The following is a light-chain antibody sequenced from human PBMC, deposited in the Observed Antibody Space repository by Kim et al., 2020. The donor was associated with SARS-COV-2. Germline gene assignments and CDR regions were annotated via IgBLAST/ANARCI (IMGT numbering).Light chain of an antibody. CDR2: GAS. CDR3: QQSFYVPWT. J-gene: IGKJ1*01. CDR1: QNIRKN. V-gene: IGKV1-39*01. Sequence: EIQMSQSPTSLFASVGDRVTITCRASQNIRKNLNWYEQKAGQVPKLLIYGASTLQYGVTSRFSGSGSGSEFTFTISSLESDDTATYFCQQSFYVPWTFGQGTKVDIK.